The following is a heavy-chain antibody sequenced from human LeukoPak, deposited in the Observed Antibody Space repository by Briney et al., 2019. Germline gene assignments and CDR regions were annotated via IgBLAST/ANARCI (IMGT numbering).Heavy chain of an antibody. CDR3: ARDLCSGGSCYSRGLYYYYYMDV. Sequence: GGSLRLSCAASGFTFSSYSMNWVRQAPGKGLEWVSYISSSSSTIYYADSVKGRFTISRDNAKNSLYLQMNSLRAEDTAVYYCARDLCSGGSCYSRGLYYYYYMDVWGKGTTVTVSS. V-gene: IGHV3-48*01. J-gene: IGHJ6*03. CDR1: GFTFSSYS. CDR2: ISSSSSTI. D-gene: IGHD2-15*01.